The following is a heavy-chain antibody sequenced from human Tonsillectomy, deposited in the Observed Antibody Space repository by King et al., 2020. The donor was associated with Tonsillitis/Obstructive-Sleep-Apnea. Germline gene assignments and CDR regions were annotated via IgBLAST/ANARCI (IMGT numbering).Heavy chain of an antibody. J-gene: IGHJ4*02. CDR1: AYTFTNYA. D-gene: IGHD4-11*01. Sequence: VQLVESGSELKKSGASVKVSCKASAYTFTNYAMNWVRQAPGQRLEWMGWINTNTGNPTYAQGFTRRFVFSLDTSVSTAYLQINSLKAEDTAVYYCARASGSYSNYVFDYWGQGTLVTVSS. CDR3: ARASGSYSNYVFDY. CDR2: INTNTGNP. V-gene: IGHV7-4-1*02.